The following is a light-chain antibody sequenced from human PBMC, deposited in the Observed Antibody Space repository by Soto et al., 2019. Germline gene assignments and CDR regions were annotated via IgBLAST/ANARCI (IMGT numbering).Light chain of an antibody. J-gene: IGKJ1*01. CDR2: GAS. Sequence: DIQMTQSPSTLSASVGDRVTITCRTSQSISNWLAWYQQKPGKAPKLLISGASSLESGVPARFSASGSGTDFTLTISDVQPEDFALYYCHQRQSWPRTFGQGTKVDI. V-gene: IGKV1-5*01. CDR1: QSISNW. CDR3: HQRQSWPRT.